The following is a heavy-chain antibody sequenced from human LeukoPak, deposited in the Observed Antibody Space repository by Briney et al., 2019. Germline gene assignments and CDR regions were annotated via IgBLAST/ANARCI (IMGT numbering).Heavy chain of an antibody. CDR3: ARDGGHYWCGELGLYY. Sequence: GGSLRLSCAASGFTFSSYWMHWVRQAPGKGLVWVSRINSDGSNTRYADSVKGRFTISRDNAENTVYLQMNSLRAEDTAVYYCARDGGHYWCGELGLYYWGQGTLVTVSS. J-gene: IGHJ4*02. CDR2: INSDGSNT. V-gene: IGHV3-74*01. CDR1: GFTFSSYW. D-gene: IGHD3-10*01.